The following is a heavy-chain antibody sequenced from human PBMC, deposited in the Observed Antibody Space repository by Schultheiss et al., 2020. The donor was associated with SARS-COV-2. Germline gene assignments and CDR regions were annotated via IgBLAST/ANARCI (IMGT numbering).Heavy chain of an antibody. V-gene: IGHV3-74*01. CDR2: INSDGSST. J-gene: IGHJ4*02. D-gene: IGHD6-6*01. CDR1: GFTFRNAW. CDR3: ARQYSSASPFDF. Sequence: GESLKISCAASGFTFRNAWMNWVRQSPGKGLEWVSRINSDGSSTSYADSVKGRFTISRDNAKNTLYLQMNSLRTEDTAVYYCARQYSSASPFDFWGQGTLVTVSS.